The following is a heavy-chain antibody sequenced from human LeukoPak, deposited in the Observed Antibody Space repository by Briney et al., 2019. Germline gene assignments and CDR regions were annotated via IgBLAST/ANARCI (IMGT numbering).Heavy chain of an antibody. D-gene: IGHD2-15*01. CDR3: ARVGYCSGGSCYSFDY. CDR1: GFTVSSNY. V-gene: IGHV3-66*01. J-gene: IGHJ4*02. Sequence: GGSLRLSCAASGFTVSSNYMSWVRQAPGKGLEWVSVIYSGGSTYYADSVKGRFTISRDNSKNTLYLQMNSLRAEDTAVYYCARVGYCSGGSCYSFDYWGQGTLVTVSS. CDR2: IYSGGST.